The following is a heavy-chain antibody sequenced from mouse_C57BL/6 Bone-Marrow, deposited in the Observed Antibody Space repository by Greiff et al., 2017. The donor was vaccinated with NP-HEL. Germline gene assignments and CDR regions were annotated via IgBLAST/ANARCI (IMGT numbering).Heavy chain of an antibody. V-gene: IGHV5-12*01. CDR2: ISNGGGST. CDR3: ARLLLREAMDY. Sequence: EVNVVESGGGLVQPGGSLKLSCAASGFTFSDYYMYWVRQTPEKRLEWVAYISNGGGSTYYPDTVKGRFTISRDNAKNTLYLQMSRLKSEDTAMYYCARLLLREAMDYWGQGTSVTVSS. D-gene: IGHD1-1*01. J-gene: IGHJ4*01. CDR1: GFTFSDYY.